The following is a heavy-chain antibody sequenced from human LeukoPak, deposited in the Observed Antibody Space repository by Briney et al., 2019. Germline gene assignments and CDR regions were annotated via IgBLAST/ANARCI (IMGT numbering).Heavy chain of an antibody. CDR3: ARAALITMIVVVTEAHFDY. J-gene: IGHJ4*02. Sequence: ASVKVSCKASGYTFTSYGISWVRQAPGQGLEWMGWISAYNGNTNYAQKLQGRVTMTTDTSTSTAYMELRSLRSDDTAVYYCARAALITMIVVVTEAHFDYWGQGTLVTVSS. CDR2: ISAYNGNT. D-gene: IGHD3-22*01. CDR1: GYTFTSYG. V-gene: IGHV1-18*01.